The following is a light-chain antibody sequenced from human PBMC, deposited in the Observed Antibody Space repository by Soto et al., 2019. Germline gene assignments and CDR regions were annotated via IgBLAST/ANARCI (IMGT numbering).Light chain of an antibody. J-gene: IGKJ1*01. V-gene: IGKV4-1*01. CDR3: QQYLTIPRA. CDR2: WAS. CDR1: QSVLHSPNNYNY. Sequence: DIVMTQSPDSLAVSLGERATINCKSSQSVLHSPNNYNYLAWYQQKPGQPPKLLIYWASTRESGVPDRFSGSGSGTDFTLTISSLQAADVAVYYCQQYLTIPRAFGQGTKVEIK.